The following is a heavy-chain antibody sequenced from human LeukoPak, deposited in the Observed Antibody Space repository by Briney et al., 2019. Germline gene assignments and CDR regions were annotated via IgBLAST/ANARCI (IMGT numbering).Heavy chain of an antibody. CDR1: GGSMTSFY. Sequence: SETLSLTCTVSGGSMTSFYWSWFRQPPGKGLEYIGYIYYSGSTNYHPSLKSRVTISVDTSKNQFSLKLNSVTAADTAVYYCARVPIYCSGGSCYSDWYFDLWGRGTLVTVSS. CDR3: ARVPIYCSGGSCYSDWYFDL. CDR2: IYYSGST. J-gene: IGHJ2*01. V-gene: IGHV4-59*12. D-gene: IGHD2-15*01.